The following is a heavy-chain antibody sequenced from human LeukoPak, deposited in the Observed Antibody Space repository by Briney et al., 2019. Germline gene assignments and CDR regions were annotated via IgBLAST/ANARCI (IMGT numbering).Heavy chain of an antibody. J-gene: IGHJ4*02. CDR3: ARDRGYSYAHPLDY. V-gene: IGHV3-33*01. CDR2: IWYGGSNK. D-gene: IGHD5-18*01. CDR1: GFTFSSYT. Sequence: GGSLRLSCAASGFTFSSYTMHWVRQAPGKGLEWVALIWYGGSNKYYADSVKGRFTISRDNSHNTLYLQMNSLRAEDTAMYYCARDRGYSYAHPLDYWGQGTLVTVSS.